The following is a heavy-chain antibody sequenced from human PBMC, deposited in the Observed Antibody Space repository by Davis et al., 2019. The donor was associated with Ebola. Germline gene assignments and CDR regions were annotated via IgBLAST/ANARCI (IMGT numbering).Heavy chain of an antibody. CDR3: AREPPPTRIQLLYYFDY. D-gene: IGHD5-18*01. J-gene: IGHJ4*02. Sequence: PGGSLRLPCAASGFTFSSYAMHWVRQAPGKGLEWVAVISYDGSNKYYADSVKGRFTISRDNSKNTLYLQMNSLRAEDTAVYYCAREPPPTRIQLLYYFDYWGQGTLVTVSS. V-gene: IGHV3-30-3*01. CDR2: ISYDGSNK. CDR1: GFTFSSYA.